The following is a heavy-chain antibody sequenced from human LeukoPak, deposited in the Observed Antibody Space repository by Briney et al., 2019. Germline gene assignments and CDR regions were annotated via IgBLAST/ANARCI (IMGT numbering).Heavy chain of an antibody. CDR2: IYYSGST. J-gene: IGHJ4*02. V-gene: IGHV4-39*02. D-gene: IGHD6-19*01. Sequence: SETLSLTCTVSGGSISSSSYYWGWIRQPPGKGLEWIGSIYYSGSTYYNPSLKSRVTISVDTSKNQFSLKLSSVTAADTAVYYCARDSCFECGYSSGWHDYWGQGTLVTVSS. CDR3: ARDSCFECGYSSGWHDY. CDR1: GGSISSSSYY.